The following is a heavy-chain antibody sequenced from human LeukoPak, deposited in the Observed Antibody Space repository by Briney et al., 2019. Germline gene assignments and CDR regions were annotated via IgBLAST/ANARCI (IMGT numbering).Heavy chain of an antibody. CDR3: AKDWGYLRFGFDY. V-gene: IGHV3-30*04. J-gene: IGHJ4*02. CDR2: ISYDGSNK. Sequence: PGGSLRLSCAASGFTFSSYAMHWVRQAPGKGLEWVAVISYDGSNKYYADSVKGRFTISRDNSKNTLYLQMNSLRAEDTAVYYCAKDWGYLRFGFDYWGQGTLVTVSS. D-gene: IGHD3-16*01. CDR1: GFTFSSYA.